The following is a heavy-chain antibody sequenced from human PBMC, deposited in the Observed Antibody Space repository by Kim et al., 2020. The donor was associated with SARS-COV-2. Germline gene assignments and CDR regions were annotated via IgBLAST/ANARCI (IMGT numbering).Heavy chain of an antibody. D-gene: IGHD3-10*01. V-gene: IGHV3-23*01. CDR3: ARALGAHYYGSGSYADY. Sequence: VKGRFTISRDNSKNTVWLQMNSLGPEDTALYYCARALGAHYYGSGSYADYWGQGTLVTVSS. J-gene: IGHJ4*02.